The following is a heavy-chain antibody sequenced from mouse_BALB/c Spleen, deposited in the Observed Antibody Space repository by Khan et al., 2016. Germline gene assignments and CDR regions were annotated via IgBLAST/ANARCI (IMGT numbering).Heavy chain of an antibody. CDR1: GYSFSGYY. V-gene: IGHV1-31*01. CDR2: VNPNNGDT. D-gene: IGHD2-4*01. J-gene: IGHJ2*01. CDR3: SRIGPIITSYYLGY. Sequence: VQLKQSGPDLVKPGASVKISCKASGYSFSGYYMHWVKQSHGKNLEWIGRVNPNNGDTNYNQKFKDKAILTVDKSSNTAYMELRSLTSEDSAVFYCSRIGPIITSYYLGYWGQGTTLTVSS.